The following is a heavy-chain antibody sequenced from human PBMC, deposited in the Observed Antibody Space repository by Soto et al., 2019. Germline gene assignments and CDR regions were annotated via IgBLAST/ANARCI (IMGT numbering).Heavy chain of an antibody. D-gene: IGHD3-16*01. V-gene: IGHV3-23*01. J-gene: IGHJ6*03. CDR2: ISGSGST. Sequence: EVQLLESGGGLVQPGGSLRLSCAASGFTVSSYDMSWVRQAPGKGLEWVSVISGSGSTYSADSVKGRFTISRDSSKNTVYLQMNSLRAEDTAVYYCAKALRFTFTTGYYMDVWGRGTTVTVSS. CDR1: GFTVSSYD. CDR3: AKALRFTFTTGYYMDV.